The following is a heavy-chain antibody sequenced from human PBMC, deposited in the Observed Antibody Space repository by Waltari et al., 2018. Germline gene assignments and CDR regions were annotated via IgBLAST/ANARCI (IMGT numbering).Heavy chain of an antibody. V-gene: IGHV4-30-2*01. Sequence: QLQLQESGSGLVKPSQTLSLTCAVSGGSISSGGYSWSWIRQPPGKGLEWIGYIYHSGSTYYNPSLKSRVTISVDRSKNQFSLKLSSVTAADTAVYYCASSYDYIWGSYREYDAFDIWGQGIMVTVSS. CDR1: GGSISSGGYS. D-gene: IGHD3-16*02. CDR2: IYHSGST. CDR3: ASSYDYIWGSYREYDAFDI. J-gene: IGHJ3*02.